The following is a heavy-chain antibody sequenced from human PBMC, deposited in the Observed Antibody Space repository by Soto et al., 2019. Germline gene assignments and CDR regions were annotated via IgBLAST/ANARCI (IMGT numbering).Heavy chain of an antibody. Sequence: SETLSLTCTVSGGSISSGDYYWSWIRQPPGKGLEWIGYIYYSGSTYYNPSLKSRVTISVDTSKNQFSLKLSSVTAADTAVYYCARDGRIQLSTLDYGMDVWGQGTTVTVSS. V-gene: IGHV4-30-4*01. J-gene: IGHJ6*02. D-gene: IGHD5-18*01. CDR3: ARDGRIQLSTLDYGMDV. CDR1: GGSISSGDYY. CDR2: IYYSGST.